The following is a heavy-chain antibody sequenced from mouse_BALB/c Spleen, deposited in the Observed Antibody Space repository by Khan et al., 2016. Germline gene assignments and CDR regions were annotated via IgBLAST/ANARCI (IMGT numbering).Heavy chain of an antibody. D-gene: IGHD2-3*01. CDR1: GFNIKDTY. J-gene: IGHJ3*01. Sequence: VQLQQSGAELVKPGASVKLSCAASGFNIKDTYMNWVKQRPEQGLEWIGRIDPVNGETKYDPKFQGKATITADTSSNTAYLQLSSLTSEDTAVYYCSRRDYDGNQFAYWGQGTLVTVSA. V-gene: IGHV14-3*02. CDR3: SRRDYDGNQFAY. CDR2: IDPVNGET.